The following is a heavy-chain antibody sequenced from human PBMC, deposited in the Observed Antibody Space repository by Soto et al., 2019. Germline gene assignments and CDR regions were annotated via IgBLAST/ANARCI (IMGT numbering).Heavy chain of an antibody. CDR1: GFTFISYA. CDR3: ARAYCGGDCYSGIDY. V-gene: IGHV3-30-3*01. CDR2: ISYDGSNK. J-gene: IGHJ4*02. Sequence: GALRLACAASGFTFISYAMHWVRQAPGKGLEWVEVISYDGSNKYYADSVKGRFTISRDNSKNTLYLQMNSLRAEDTAVYYCARAYCGGDCYSGIDYWGQGTMVTVSS. D-gene: IGHD2-21*02.